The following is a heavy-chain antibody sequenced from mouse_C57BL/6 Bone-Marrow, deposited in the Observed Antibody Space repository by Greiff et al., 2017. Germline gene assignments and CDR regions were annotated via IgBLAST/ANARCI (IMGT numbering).Heavy chain of an antibody. V-gene: IGHV5-2*01. CDR3: ARQSTMITTGAMDY. CDR2: INSDGGST. CDR1: EYEFPSHD. D-gene: IGHD2-4*01. J-gene: IGHJ4*01. Sequence: EVQGVESGGGLVQPGESLKLSCESNEYEFPSHDMSWVRKTPEKRLELVAAINSDGGSTYYPDTMERRFIISRDNTKKTLYLQMSSLRSADTALYYCARQSTMITTGAMDYWGQGTSVTVSS.